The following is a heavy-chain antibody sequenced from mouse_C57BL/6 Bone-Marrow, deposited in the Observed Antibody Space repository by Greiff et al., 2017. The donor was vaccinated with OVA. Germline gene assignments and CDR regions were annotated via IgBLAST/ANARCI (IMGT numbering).Heavy chain of an antibody. Sequence: EVQLQQSGPELVKPGASVKISCKASGYTFTDYYMNWVKQSPGKSLEWIGDINPNNGGTSYNQKFKGKATLTVDKSSSTAYMELRSLTSEDSAVYDCARSGYYGSSHYAMDYWGQGTSVTVSS. CDR2: INPNNGGT. CDR1: GYTFTDYY. J-gene: IGHJ4*01. CDR3: ARSGYYGSSHYAMDY. V-gene: IGHV1-26*01. D-gene: IGHD1-1*01.